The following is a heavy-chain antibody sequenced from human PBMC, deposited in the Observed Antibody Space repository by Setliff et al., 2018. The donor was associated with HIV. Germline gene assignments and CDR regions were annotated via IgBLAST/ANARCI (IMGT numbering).Heavy chain of an antibody. V-gene: IGHV4-59*08. CDR2: IYYSGST. J-gene: IGHJ5*02. D-gene: IGHD3-10*01. CDR1: GDSISSHY. CDR3: ATYADRESNRFDP. Sequence: LSLTCTVSGDSISSHYWSWIRQPPGKRLEWIGYIYYSGSTNYNPSLKSRVTISVDTSKNQFSLKLSSVTAADTAVYYCATYADRESNRFDPWGQGILVTVSS.